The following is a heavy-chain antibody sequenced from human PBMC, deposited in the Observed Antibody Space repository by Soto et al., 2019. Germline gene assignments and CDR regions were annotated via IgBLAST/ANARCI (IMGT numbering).Heavy chain of an antibody. D-gene: IGHD3-22*01. Sequence: LRLSFIASGFMFGDYAMSWFRQAPGQGLEWVGFIRNKAYGETTEYVASVKGRFTISRDDAKSIAYLQLNSLKTEDTAVYYCTRAADPYYYDSSGYYYPDSWGQGT. J-gene: IGHJ5*01. CDR1: GFMFGDYA. CDR3: TRAADPYYYDSSGYYYPDS. V-gene: IGHV3-49*03. CDR2: IRNKAYGETT.